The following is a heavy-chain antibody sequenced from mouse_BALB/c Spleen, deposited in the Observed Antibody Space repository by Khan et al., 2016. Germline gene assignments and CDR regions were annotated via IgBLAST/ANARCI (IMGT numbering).Heavy chain of an antibody. J-gene: IGHJ3*01. D-gene: IGHD2-3*01. CDR3: AYDSYSTWFPY. CDR2: ISYSGIT. Sequence: EVRLLESGPGLVKPSQSLSLTCTVTGYSITSDYAWNWIRQFPGNKLEWMGYISYSGITSYNPSLKSRIYITRDTSKNQFFLQLISVTTDDTSTYYCAYDSYSTWFPYWDQGTLVTVSA. CDR1: GYSITSDYA. V-gene: IGHV3-2*02.